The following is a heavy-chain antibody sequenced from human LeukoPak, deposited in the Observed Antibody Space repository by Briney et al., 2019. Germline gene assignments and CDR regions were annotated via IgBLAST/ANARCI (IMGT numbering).Heavy chain of an antibody. V-gene: IGHV3-15*07. CDR2: IKPKTDGETT. J-gene: IGHJ4*02. CDR3: ITPLPYSAQ. D-gene: IGHD2-21*01. Sequence: GRSLRLSCAASGITFRNYGMHWVRQAPGKGLEWVGRIKPKTDGETTEYAAPVKDRFSISRDDSKSMMYLQMNSLKTEDTAVYYCITPLPYSAQGGQGTLVTVSS. CDR1: GITFRNYG.